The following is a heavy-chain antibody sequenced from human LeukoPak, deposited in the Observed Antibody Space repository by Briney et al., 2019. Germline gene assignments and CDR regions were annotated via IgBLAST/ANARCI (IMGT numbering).Heavy chain of an antibody. Sequence: SETLSLTCTVSGGSISRSSYYWGWIRQPPGKGLECIGSISYSGGTYYNPSLKSRVTISVDTSKNQFSLKLSSVTAADTAVNYCGSGTYVGYDYVEDWGQGTLVTVSS. CDR3: GSGTYVGYDYVED. J-gene: IGHJ4*02. D-gene: IGHD1-1*01. CDR2: ISYSGGT. CDR1: GGSISRSSYY. V-gene: IGHV4-39*01.